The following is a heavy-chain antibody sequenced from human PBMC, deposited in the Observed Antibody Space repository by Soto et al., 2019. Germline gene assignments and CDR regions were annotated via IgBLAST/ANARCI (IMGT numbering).Heavy chain of an antibody. Sequence: SETLSLTCAVSGYSISSGYYWGWIRQPPGKGLEWIGSIYHSGSTYYNPSLKSRVTISVDTSKNQFSLKLSSVTAADTAVYYCARDPVNFDYWGQGTLVTVSS. J-gene: IGHJ4*02. CDR2: IYHSGST. CDR1: GYSISSGYY. V-gene: IGHV4-38-2*02. CDR3: ARDPVNFDY.